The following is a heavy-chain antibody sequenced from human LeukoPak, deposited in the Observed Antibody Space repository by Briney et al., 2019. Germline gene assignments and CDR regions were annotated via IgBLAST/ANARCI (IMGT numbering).Heavy chain of an antibody. Sequence: RSLRLSCAASGFTFSSYAMHWVRQAPGKGLEWVAVISYDGSNKYYADSVKGRFTISRDNSKNTLYLQMNSLRAEDTAVYYCARYHDSSGWYYFDYWGQGTLVTVSS. J-gene: IGHJ4*02. CDR2: ISYDGSNK. V-gene: IGHV3-30*04. CDR3: ARYHDSSGWYYFDY. CDR1: GFTFSSYA. D-gene: IGHD6-19*01.